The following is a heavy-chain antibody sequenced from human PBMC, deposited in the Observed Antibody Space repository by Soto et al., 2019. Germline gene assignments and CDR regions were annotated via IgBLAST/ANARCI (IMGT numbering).Heavy chain of an antibody. D-gene: IGHD3-10*01. CDR2: IWYDGSNK. CDR1: GFTFSSYG. V-gene: IGHV3-33*01. CDR3: ARDSGTPGDYGMDV. Sequence: SLRLSCAASGFTFSSYGMHWVRQAPGKGLEWVAVIWYDGSNKYYADSVKGRFTISRDNSKNTLYLQMNSLRAEDTAVYYCARDSGTPGDYGMDVWGQGTTVTVSS. J-gene: IGHJ6*02.